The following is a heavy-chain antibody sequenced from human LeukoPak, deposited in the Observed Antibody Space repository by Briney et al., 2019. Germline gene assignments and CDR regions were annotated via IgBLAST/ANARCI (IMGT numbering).Heavy chain of an antibody. CDR1: GFTFSSYA. V-gene: IGHV3-30*18. D-gene: IGHD4-17*01. CDR3: AKFGGMTTVAT. Sequence: PGGSLRLSCAASGFTFSSYAMHWVRQAPGKGLEWVAVISYDGSNKYYADSVKGRFTISRDNSKNTLYLQMNSLRAEDTAVYYCAKFGGMTTVATWGQGTLVTVSS. J-gene: IGHJ4*02. CDR2: ISYDGSNK.